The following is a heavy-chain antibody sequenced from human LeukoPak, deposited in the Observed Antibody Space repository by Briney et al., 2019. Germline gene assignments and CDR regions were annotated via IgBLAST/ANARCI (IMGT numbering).Heavy chain of an antibody. Sequence: SETLSLTCTVSGGSISSSSYYWGWIRQPPGKGLEWIGSIYYSGSTYYNPSLKSRVTISVDTSKNQFSLKLSSVTAADTAVYYCARRPITIFGVAAGYNWFDPWGQGTLVTVSS. CDR1: GGSISSSSYY. CDR2: IYYSGST. CDR3: ARRPITIFGVAAGYNWFDP. J-gene: IGHJ5*02. V-gene: IGHV4-39*01. D-gene: IGHD3-3*01.